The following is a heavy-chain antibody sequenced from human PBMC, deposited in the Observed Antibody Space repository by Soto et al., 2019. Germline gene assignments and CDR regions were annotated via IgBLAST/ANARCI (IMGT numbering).Heavy chain of an antibody. D-gene: IGHD2-15*01. CDR2: ISPTLGIA. CDR3: ARSRGVASAPLDY. J-gene: IGHJ4*02. CDR1: GDTFNT. V-gene: IGHV1-69*02. Sequence: QVQLVQSGAEVRRPGSSVKVSCTASGDTFNTINWIRQAPGQGLEWMGRISPTLGIANYAQKFQERIKITADKSTSTVYMELSSLRSEDTAVHYCARSRGVASAPLDYWGQGTLVTVSS.